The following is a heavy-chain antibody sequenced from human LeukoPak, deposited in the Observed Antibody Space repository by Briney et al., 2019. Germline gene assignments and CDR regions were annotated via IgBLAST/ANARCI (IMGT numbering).Heavy chain of an antibody. V-gene: IGHV3-48*01. CDR1: GFTFSTYT. D-gene: IGHD6-19*01. CDR2: ISVGSSTM. J-gene: IGHJ4*02. Sequence: GGSLRLSCAASGFTFSTYTMNWVRQAPGKGLEWVSYISVGSSTMYYADSVKGRFTVSRDNAKNSVYLQMNSLRAEDTAVYYCARGALAVAGYYFDYWGQGTLVTVSS. CDR3: ARGALAVAGYYFDY.